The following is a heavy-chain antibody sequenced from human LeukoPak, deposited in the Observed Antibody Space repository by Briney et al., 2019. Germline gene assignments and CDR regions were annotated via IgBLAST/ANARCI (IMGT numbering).Heavy chain of an antibody. J-gene: IGHJ6*03. D-gene: IGHD3-10*01. Sequence: GGSLRLSCAASGFTFSSYGMHWVRQAPGKGLEWVAVIWYDGSNKYYADSVKGRYTISRDNSKNTLYLQMNSLRAEDTAVYYCATTAHYGSGSYAGYYYYMDVWGKGTTVTVSS. CDR1: GFTFSSYG. CDR2: IWYDGSNK. V-gene: IGHV3-33*01. CDR3: ATTAHYGSGSYAGYYYYMDV.